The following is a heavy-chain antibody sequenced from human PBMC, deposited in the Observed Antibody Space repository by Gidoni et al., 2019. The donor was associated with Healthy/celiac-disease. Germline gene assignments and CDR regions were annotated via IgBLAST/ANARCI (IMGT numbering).Heavy chain of an antibody. CDR3: AREHSSSWYAY. J-gene: IGHJ4*02. CDR1: GFTFSSYA. D-gene: IGHD6-13*01. Sequence: QVQLVESGGGVVQPGRSLRLSCAASGFTFSSYAMHWVRQAPGKGLEWVAVISYDGSNKYYADSVKGRFTISRDNSKNTLYLQMNSLRAEDTAVYYCAREHSSSWYAYWGQGTLVTVSS. CDR2: ISYDGSNK. V-gene: IGHV3-30-3*01.